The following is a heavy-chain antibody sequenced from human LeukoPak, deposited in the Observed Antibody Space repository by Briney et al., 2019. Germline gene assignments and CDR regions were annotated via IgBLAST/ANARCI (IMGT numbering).Heavy chain of an antibody. CDR1: GASISSYY. Sequence: PSETLSLTCTVSGASISSYYWGWLRQPPGRGLEWIGYIYYSGSANHNPSLNSRVTMSVDTSNNLFSLKLTSVTAADTAVYYCARRLFYYDSSGSYIWYFDLWGRGTLVTVTS. CDR2: IYYSGSA. V-gene: IGHV4-59*08. CDR3: ARRLFYYDSSGSYIWYFDL. D-gene: IGHD3-22*01. J-gene: IGHJ2*01.